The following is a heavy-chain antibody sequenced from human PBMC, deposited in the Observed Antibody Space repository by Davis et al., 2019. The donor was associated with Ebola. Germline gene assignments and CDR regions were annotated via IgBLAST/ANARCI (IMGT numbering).Heavy chain of an antibody. CDR1: GFTFSRYW. CDR3: ARGSDSSSLDY. J-gene: IGHJ4*02. CDR2: IKQDASEK. Sequence: GESLKISCAASGFTFSRYWMTWVRQAPHKGLEWVANIKQDASEKYYVDSVKGRFTISRDTAKNSLYLQMNSLRVEDTAVFYCARGSDSSSLDYWGQGTLVTVSS. D-gene: IGHD6-6*01. V-gene: IGHV3-7*01.